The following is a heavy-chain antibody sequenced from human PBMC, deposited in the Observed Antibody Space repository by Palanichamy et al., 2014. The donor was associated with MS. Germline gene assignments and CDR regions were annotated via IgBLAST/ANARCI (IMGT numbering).Heavy chain of an antibody. Sequence: QVQLVESGGGVVQPGRSLRLSCAASGFSFSSYGMHWVRQAPGKGLEWVSIISYDESKKYYADSVKGRFTISRDNSKNTLYLQMNSLRAEDTAVYYCAKDHVSHCSGARCYSPGYWGQGTPVTVSS. J-gene: IGHJ4*02. CDR2: ISYDESKK. D-gene: IGHD2-15*01. CDR3: AKDHVSHCSGARCYSPGY. V-gene: IGHV3-30*18. CDR1: GFSFSSYG.